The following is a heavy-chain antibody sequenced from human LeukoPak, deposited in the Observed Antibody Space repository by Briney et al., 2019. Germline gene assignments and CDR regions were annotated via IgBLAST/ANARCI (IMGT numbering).Heavy chain of an antibody. D-gene: IGHD5-18*01. J-gene: IGHJ4*02. Sequence: SVKVSCKASVGTFSSYAISWGRQAPGQGLEWMGRIIPILSIANYAQKFQDRVTTTADKSTSTAYMELSSLRSEDTAVYYCARGLAYSYGFDYWGQGTLVTVSS. CDR2: IIPILSIA. CDR1: VGTFSSYA. CDR3: ARGLAYSYGFDY. V-gene: IGHV1-69*04.